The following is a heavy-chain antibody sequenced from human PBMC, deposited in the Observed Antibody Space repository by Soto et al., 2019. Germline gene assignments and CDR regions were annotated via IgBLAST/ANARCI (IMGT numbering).Heavy chain of an antibody. CDR1: GASFFGYY. D-gene: IGHD6-19*01. V-gene: IGHV4-34*01. CDR2: IKYSGTTNN. J-gene: IGHJ3*02. CDR3: ARGREQWLVDAFDI. Sequence: QVQLQQWGAGLLESSETLSLTCAVSGASFFGYYWSWIRQPPGKGLEWIGEIKYSGTTNNNYNPSLKSRVTRAVDTSKNQFTLKLNAVTAADTAVYYWARGREQWLVDAFDIWGQGTMVTVSS.